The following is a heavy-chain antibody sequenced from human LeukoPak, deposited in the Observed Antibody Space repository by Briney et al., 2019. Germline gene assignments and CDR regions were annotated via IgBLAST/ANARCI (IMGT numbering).Heavy chain of an antibody. V-gene: IGHV4-34*01. CDR1: GGSFSGYY. J-gene: IGHJ4*02. CDR2: INHSGST. Sequence: SETLSLTCAVYGGSFSGYYWSWIRQPPGKGLEWIGEINHSGSTNYNPSLKSRGTISVDTSKNQFSLKLSSVTAADTAVYYCVGVLRFLDYWGQGTLVTVSS. D-gene: IGHD3-3*01. CDR3: VGVLRFLDY.